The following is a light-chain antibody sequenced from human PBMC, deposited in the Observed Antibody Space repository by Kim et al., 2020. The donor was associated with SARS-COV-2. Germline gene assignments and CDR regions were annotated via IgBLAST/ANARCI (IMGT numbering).Light chain of an antibody. Sequence: ASGGDRVTITRRASQGVVTYLAWYQRNPGKAPKLLIYAAASLQSGVPLRFSGSGSGTDFTLTISSLQPDDFATYYCQQIQTYPLTFGPGTTVDIK. CDR3: QQIQTYPLT. J-gene: IGKJ3*01. V-gene: IGKV1-9*01. CDR2: AAA. CDR1: QGVVTY.